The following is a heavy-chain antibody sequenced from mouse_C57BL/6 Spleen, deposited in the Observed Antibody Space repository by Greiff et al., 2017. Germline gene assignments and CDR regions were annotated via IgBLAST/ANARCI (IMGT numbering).Heavy chain of an antibody. CDR1: GYTFTDYY. V-gene: IGHV1-26*01. Sequence: VQLQQSGPELVKPGASVKISCKASGYTFTDYYMNWVKQSHGKSLEWIGDINPNNGGTSYNQKFKGKATLTVDKSSSTAYMELRSLTSEDSAVYYCARSWDGPDYWGQGTTLTVSS. J-gene: IGHJ2*01. CDR3: ARSWDGPDY. D-gene: IGHD4-1*01. CDR2: INPNNGGT.